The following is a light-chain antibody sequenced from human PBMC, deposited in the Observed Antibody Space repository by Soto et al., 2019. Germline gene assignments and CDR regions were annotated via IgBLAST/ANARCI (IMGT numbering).Light chain of an antibody. CDR3: QQYGRSSFT. CDR2: GAS. V-gene: IGKV3-20*01. J-gene: IGKJ3*01. CDR1: QSVSSSY. Sequence: EIVLTQSPGTLSLSPGERATLSCRASQSVSSSYLGWYQQQPGQAPRPLIYGASRRATGIPDRFSGSGSGTDFTLTISRLEPEDFAVYYCQQYGRSSFTFGPGTKVDIK.